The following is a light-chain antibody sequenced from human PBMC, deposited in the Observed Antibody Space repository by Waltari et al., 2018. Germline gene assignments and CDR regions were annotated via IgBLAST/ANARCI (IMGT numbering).Light chain of an antibody. CDR1: SSDVGSYNL. J-gene: IGLJ3*02. CDR3: CSYAGSSAPRV. CDR2: EGS. V-gene: IGLV2-23*01. Sequence: QSALTQPASVSGSPGQSITISCTGSSSDVGSYNLVSWYQQPPGKAPKLMIYEGSKRPSGVSNRFSGSKSDNTASLTISGLQAEDEAHYYCCSYAGSSAPRVFGGGTKLTVL.